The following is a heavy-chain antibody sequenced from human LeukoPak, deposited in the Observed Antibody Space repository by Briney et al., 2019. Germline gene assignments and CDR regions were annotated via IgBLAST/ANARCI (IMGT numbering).Heavy chain of an antibody. V-gene: IGHV3-33*08. D-gene: IGHD5-18*01. CDR1: GFTFSSYA. Sequence: GGSLRLSCEASGFTFSSYAMSWVRQAPGKGLEWVAIIWYDGSNKYYADSVKGRFTISRDNSKNTLYLQMNSLRVEDTAVYYCASVWRALGYTIDYWGQGTQVAVSS. CDR2: IWYDGSNK. CDR3: ASVWRALGYTIDY. J-gene: IGHJ4*02.